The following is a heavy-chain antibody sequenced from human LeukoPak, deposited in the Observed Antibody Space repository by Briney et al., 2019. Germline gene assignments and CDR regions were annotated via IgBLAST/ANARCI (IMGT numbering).Heavy chain of an antibody. V-gene: IGHV1-58*01. J-gene: IGHJ4*02. CDR2: IVVGSGDA. D-gene: IGHD1-26*01. Sequence: GTSVKVSCKSSGFTLVNSAVHWVRQARGQSLEWIRWIVVGSGDATYAQRFQERLTITRDKSTSTAYMELRSLRSEDTAVYYCAADRHLGATTGFGFWGQGTLVTVSS. CDR1: GFTLVNSA. CDR3: AADRHLGATTGFGF.